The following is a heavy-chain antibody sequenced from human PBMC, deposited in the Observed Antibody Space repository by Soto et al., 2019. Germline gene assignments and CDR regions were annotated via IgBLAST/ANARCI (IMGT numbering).Heavy chain of an antibody. CDR3: ARDYSSYGPFDY. J-gene: IGHJ4*02. V-gene: IGHV3-23*01. D-gene: IGHD5-18*01. CDR2: ISYGGGTT. CDR1: EFTFSNYA. Sequence: PGGSLRLSCAAPEFTFSNYAMSWVRQAPGKGLEWVSAISYGGGTTYYADSVKGRFTISRDNSKNSLYLQMNSLRAEDTAVYYCARDYSSYGPFDYWGQGTLVTVSS.